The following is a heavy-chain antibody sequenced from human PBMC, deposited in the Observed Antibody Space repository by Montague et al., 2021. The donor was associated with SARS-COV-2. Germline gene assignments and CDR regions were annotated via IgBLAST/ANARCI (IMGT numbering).Heavy chain of an antibody. CDR1: GDSFNTYY. V-gene: IGHV4-59*13. Sequence: SETLSLTCTVSGDSFNTYYWCWVRLPPGKGLEWIGYISYSGSTNYNPSLRSRVTVSLDTSNNQFSLTLTSMTAADTAVYYCARGSGSVAVDFAYWGQGALVAVSP. CDR2: ISYSGST. D-gene: IGHD1-26*01. CDR3: ARGSGSVAVDFAY. J-gene: IGHJ4*02.